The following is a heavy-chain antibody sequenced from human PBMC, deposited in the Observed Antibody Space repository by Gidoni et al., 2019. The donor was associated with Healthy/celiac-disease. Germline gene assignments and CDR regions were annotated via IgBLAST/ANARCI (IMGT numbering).Heavy chain of an antibody. CDR2: IYTSGST. D-gene: IGHD3-22*01. V-gene: IGHV4-61*02. CDR3: ARAEDYYDSSGYYLGY. Sequence: QVQLQESGPGLVKPSQTLSLTCTVSVGSISSGSYYWSWIRQPAGKGLEWIGRIYTSGSTNYNPSLKSRVTISVDTSKNQFSLKLSSVTAADTAVYYCARAEDYYDSSGYYLGYWGQGTLVTVSS. J-gene: IGHJ4*02. CDR1: VGSISSGSYY.